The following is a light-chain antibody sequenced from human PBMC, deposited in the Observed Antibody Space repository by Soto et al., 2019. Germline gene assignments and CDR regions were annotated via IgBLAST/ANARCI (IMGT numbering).Light chain of an antibody. CDR2: DVT. J-gene: IGLJ2*01. Sequence: QSALTQPASVSGSPGQSITISCPGTSSDVGGYHYVSWYQQHPGKAPKVMIYDVTDRPSGVSNRFSGCKSGDTASLTISGIQSDDEADYYCSSYTSSTTLVFGGGTKRTVL. CDR1: SSDVGGYHY. V-gene: IGLV2-14*01. CDR3: SSYTSSTTLV.